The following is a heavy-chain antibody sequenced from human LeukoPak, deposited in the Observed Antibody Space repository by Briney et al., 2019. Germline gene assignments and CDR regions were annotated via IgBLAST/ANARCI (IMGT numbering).Heavy chain of an antibody. CDR1: GFTFSSYG. CDR3: AKEGYSSSXYTFDP. CDR2: IRYDGSNK. J-gene: IGHJ5*02. D-gene: IGHD6-13*01. Sequence: PGGSLRLSCAASGFTFSSYGMHWVRQAPGKGLEWVAFIRYDGSNKYYADSVKGRFTISRDNSKNTLYLQMNSLRAEDTAVYYCAKEGYSSSXYTFDPWGQGTLVTVSS. V-gene: IGHV3-30*02.